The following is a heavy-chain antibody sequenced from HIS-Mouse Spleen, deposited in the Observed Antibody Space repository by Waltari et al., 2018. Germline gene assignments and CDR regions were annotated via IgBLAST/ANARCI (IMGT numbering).Heavy chain of an antibody. CDR3: ARGYSSSEDY. CDR2: ISSSSSYI. CDR1: GFTFSSYS. Sequence: EVQLVESGGGLVKPGGSLRLSCAASGFTFSSYSMNWVRQAPGEGLGWVSSISSSSSYIYYADSVKGRFTISRDNAKNSLYLQMNSLRAEDTAVYYCARGYSSSEDYWGQGTLVTVSS. J-gene: IGHJ4*02. D-gene: IGHD6-13*01. V-gene: IGHV3-21*01.